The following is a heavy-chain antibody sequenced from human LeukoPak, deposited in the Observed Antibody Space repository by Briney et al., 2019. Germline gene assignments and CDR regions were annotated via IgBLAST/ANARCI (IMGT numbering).Heavy chain of an antibody. V-gene: IGHV4-59*01. Sequence: SETLSLTCTVSGGSISSYYWSWIRQPPGKGLEWIGYIYYSGSTNYNPSLKSRVTISVDTSKNQSSLKLTSVTAADTAVYYCARIGEVEMANVFDYWGQGTRVTVSS. CDR2: IYYSGST. J-gene: IGHJ4*02. D-gene: IGHD5-24*01. CDR1: GGSISSYY. CDR3: ARIGEVEMANVFDY.